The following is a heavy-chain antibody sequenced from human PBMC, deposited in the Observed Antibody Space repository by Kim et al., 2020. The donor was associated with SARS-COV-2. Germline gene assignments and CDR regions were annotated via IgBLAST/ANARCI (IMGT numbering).Heavy chain of an antibody. CDR2: TGK. CDR3: ATGGSAAGV. D-gene: IGHD6-25*01. Sequence: TGKYEVASVNGRFTISEDNANNSLYLQMNGLRAEDTAVYYCATGGSAAGVWGQGTLVTVSS. V-gene: IGHV3-7*01. J-gene: IGHJ4*02.